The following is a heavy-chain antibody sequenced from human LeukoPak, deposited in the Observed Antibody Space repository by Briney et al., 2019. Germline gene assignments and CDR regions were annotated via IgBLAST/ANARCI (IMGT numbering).Heavy chain of an antibody. J-gene: IGHJ6*02. Sequence: ASVKVSCKASGYTSTSYGISWVRQAPGQGLEWMGWISAYNGNTNYAQKLQGRVTMTTDTFTSTAYMELRSLRSDDTAVYYCARDRSIVVVPAATYYYYYGMDVWGQGTTVTVSS. CDR2: ISAYNGNT. CDR1: GYTSTSYG. V-gene: IGHV1-18*01. CDR3: ARDRSIVVVPAATYYYYYGMDV. D-gene: IGHD2-2*01.